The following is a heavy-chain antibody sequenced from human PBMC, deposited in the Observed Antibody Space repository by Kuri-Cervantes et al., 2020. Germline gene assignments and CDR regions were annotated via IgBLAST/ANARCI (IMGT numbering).Heavy chain of an antibody. CDR1: GYTFTGYN. CDR3: ARVWSYYYDSSGYLWFDP. V-gene: IGHV1-2*02. J-gene: IGHJ5*02. CDR2: INPNSGGA. Sequence: ASVKVSCKASGYTFTGYNLHWVRQAPGEGLEWMGWINPNSGGANYAQKYQGRVTMTRDTSISTAYMELSSLRSDDTAVYYCARVWSYYYDSSGYLWFDPWGQGTLVTVSS. D-gene: IGHD3-22*01.